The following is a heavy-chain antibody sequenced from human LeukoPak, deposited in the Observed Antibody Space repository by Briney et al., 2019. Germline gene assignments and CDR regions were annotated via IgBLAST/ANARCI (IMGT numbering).Heavy chain of an antibody. D-gene: IGHD6-13*01. Sequence: ASETLSLTCTVSGGSISSSSYYWGWIRQPPGKGLEWIGSIYYSGSTYYNPSLKSRVTISVDTSKNQFSLKLSSVTAADTAVYYCARAPGIAGGVDYGMDVWGQGTTVTVSS. CDR1: GGSISSSSYY. J-gene: IGHJ6*02. V-gene: IGHV4-39*01. CDR3: ARAPGIAGGVDYGMDV. CDR2: IYYSGST.